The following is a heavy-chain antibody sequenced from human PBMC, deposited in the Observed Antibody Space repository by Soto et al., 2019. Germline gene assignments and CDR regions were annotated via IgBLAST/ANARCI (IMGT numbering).Heavy chain of an antibody. V-gene: IGHV4-39*01. Sequence: SSETLSLTCTVSGVSISNSSYYWGWIRRPPGEGLEWIGTIYYSGITYYNPSLKSRVTISVDTSKNQFSLKLTSVTAADTAVYYCARHGSNWGQGTLVTVSS. CDR2: IYYSGIT. J-gene: IGHJ4*02. CDR1: GVSISNSSYY. CDR3: ARHGSN.